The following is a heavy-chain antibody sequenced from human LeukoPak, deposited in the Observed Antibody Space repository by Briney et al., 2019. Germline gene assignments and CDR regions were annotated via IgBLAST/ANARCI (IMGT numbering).Heavy chain of an antibody. CDR1: GGTFSSYA. CDR3: ARMRYSSSRYIGYYYYYMDV. V-gene: IGHV1-69*05. Sequence: SVKVSCKASGGTFSSYAISWVRQAPGQGLEWMGGIIPIFGTANYAQKFQGRVTITTDESTSTAYMELSSLRSEDTAVYYCARMRYSSSRYIGYYYYYMDVWGKGTTVTVSS. D-gene: IGHD6-13*01. CDR2: IIPIFGTA. J-gene: IGHJ6*03.